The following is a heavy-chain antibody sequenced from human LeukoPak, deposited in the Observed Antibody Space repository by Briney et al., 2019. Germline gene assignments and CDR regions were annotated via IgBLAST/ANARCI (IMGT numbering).Heavy chain of an antibody. V-gene: IGHV4-59*01. CDR3: ARSISSDYSDY. J-gene: IGHJ4*02. Sequence: SETLSLTCTVSGGSISSYYWSWIRQPPGKGLEWIGYIYYSGTTNYNPSLKSRVTISVDTSKNQFSLKLSSVTAADTAVYYCARSISSDYSDYWGQGTLVTVSS. CDR2: IYYSGTT. CDR1: GGSISSYY. D-gene: IGHD3-22*01.